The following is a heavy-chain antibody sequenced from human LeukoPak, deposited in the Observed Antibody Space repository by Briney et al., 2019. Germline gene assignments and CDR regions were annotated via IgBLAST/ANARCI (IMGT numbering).Heavy chain of an antibody. D-gene: IGHD2-21*02. CDR2: INHSGST. Sequence: SETLSLTCAVYGGSFSGYYWSWIRQPPGKGLEWIGEINHSGSTNYNPSLKSRVTISVDTSKNQFSLKLSSVTAADTAVYYCARAGPRDSCGGDCYTFDYWGQGTLVTVSS. CDR1: GGSFSGYY. J-gene: IGHJ4*02. V-gene: IGHV4-34*01. CDR3: ARAGPRDSCGGDCYTFDY.